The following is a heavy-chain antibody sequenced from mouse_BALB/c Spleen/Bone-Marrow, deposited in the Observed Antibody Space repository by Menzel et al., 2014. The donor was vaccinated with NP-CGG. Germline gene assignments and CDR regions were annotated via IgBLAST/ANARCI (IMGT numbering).Heavy chain of an antibody. CDR2: IYPSDSYT. CDR1: GYTFTSYW. CDR3: TRSGGYYFDY. Sequence: VQLQQSGAELVRPGASVKLSCKASGYTFTSYWINWVKQRPGQGLERIGNIYPSDSYTNYNQKFKDKATLTVDKSSSTAYMQLSSPTSEDSAVYYCTRSGGYYFDYWGQGTTLTVSS. V-gene: IGHV1-69*02. J-gene: IGHJ2*01.